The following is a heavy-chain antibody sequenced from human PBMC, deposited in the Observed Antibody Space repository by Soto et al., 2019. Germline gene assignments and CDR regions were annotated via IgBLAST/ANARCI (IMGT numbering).Heavy chain of an antibody. J-gene: IGHJ4*02. CDR3: ARVIGMTTLPNNTFDQ. CDR2: IYYSGST. CDR1: GGSISSGGYY. Sequence: SETLSLTCTVSGGSISSGGYYWSWIRQHPGKGLEWIGYIYYSGSTYYNPSLKSRVTISVDTSKNQFSLKLSSVTAADTAVYYCARVIGMTTLPNNTFDQWGQGTLVTVSS. V-gene: IGHV4-31*03. D-gene: IGHD4-4*01.